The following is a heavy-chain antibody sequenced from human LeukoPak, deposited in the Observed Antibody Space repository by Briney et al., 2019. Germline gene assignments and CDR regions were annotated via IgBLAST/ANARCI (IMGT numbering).Heavy chain of an antibody. D-gene: IGHD2-2*01. CDR3: AKVGCSSTSCPNTFDY. J-gene: IGHJ4*02. V-gene: IGHV3-48*01. CDR2: ISSSSSTI. CDR1: GFTFSSYS. Sequence: PGGSLRLSCAASGFTFSSYSMNWVRQAPGKGLEWVSYISSSSSTIYYADSVKGRFTISRDNAKNSLYLQMNSLRAEDTAVYYCAKVGCSSTSCPNTFDYWGQGTLVTVSS.